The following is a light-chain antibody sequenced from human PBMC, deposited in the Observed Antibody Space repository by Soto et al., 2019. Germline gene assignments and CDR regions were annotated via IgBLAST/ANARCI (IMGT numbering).Light chain of an antibody. J-gene: IGKJ1*01. CDR1: QSVSSN. V-gene: IGKV3-15*01. CDR2: GAS. CDR3: QQYNNWWT. Sequence: EIVMTQSPATLSVSPGERATLSCRAGQSVSSNLAWYQQKPVQAPRLLIYGASTRATGIPARFTGSGSGTEFTLTISSLQFDDSAVYYCQQYNNWWTFGQGTKVDI.